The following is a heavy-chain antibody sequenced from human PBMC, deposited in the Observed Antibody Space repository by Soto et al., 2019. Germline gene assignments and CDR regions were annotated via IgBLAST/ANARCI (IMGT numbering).Heavy chain of an antibody. Sequence: LSLTCDVSDESVTSPGNYWNWIRQRPDTGLEWIGYISSGGSPFYNPSLKSRVSISLDTSKNVISLTLRSVTAADTAVYYCTLNHCAGGGCYDRDYWGRGTRVTVSS. J-gene: IGHJ1*01. D-gene: IGHD2-15*01. V-gene: IGHV4-31*11. CDR3: TLNHCAGGGCYDRDY. CDR2: ISSGGSP. CDR1: DESVTSPGNY.